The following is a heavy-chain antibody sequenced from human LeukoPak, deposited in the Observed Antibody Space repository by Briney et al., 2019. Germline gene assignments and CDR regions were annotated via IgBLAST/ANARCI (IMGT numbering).Heavy chain of an antibody. CDR1: GFTFSSYA. D-gene: IGHD5-18*01. Sequence: PGGSLRLSCAASGFTFSSYAMSWVRQAPGKGLEWVSAISGSGGSTYYADSVKGRFTISRDNSKNTLYLQMNSLRAEDTAVYYCAKDGYSYGYTYYIDYWGQGTLVTVSS. V-gene: IGHV3-23*01. J-gene: IGHJ4*02. CDR3: AKDGYSYGYTYYIDY. CDR2: ISGSGGST.